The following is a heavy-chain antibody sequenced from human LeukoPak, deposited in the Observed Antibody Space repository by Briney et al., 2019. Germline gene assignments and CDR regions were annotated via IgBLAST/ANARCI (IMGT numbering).Heavy chain of an antibody. V-gene: IGHV3-23*01. D-gene: IGHD3-10*01. Sequence: PGGSLRLSCAASGFAFSSYAMSWVRQAPGKGLEWVSDISGSGGSTYYADSVKGRFTISRDNSKNTLYLQMNSLRAEDTAIYYCAKIAGDSSGFDYWGQGTLVTVSA. CDR2: ISGSGGST. CDR1: GFAFSSYA. CDR3: AKIAGDSSGFDY. J-gene: IGHJ4*02.